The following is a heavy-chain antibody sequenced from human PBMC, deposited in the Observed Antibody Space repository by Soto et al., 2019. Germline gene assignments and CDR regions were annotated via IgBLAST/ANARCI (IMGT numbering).Heavy chain of an antibody. CDR3: ARDQRHYYYYGMDV. CDR2: IIPIFGTA. CDR1: GGTFSSYA. V-gene: IGHV1-69*13. Sequence: RASVKVSCKASGGTFSSYAISWVRQAPGQGLEWMGGIIPIFGTANYAQKFQGRVTITADESTSTAYMELSSLRSEDTAVYYCARDQRHYYYYGMDVWGQGTTVTVSS. J-gene: IGHJ6*02. D-gene: IGHD6-25*01.